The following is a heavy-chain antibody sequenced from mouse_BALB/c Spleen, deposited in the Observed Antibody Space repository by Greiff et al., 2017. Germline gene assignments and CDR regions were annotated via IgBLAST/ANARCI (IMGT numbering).Heavy chain of an antibody. J-gene: IGHJ4*01. Sequence: QVQLKQSGPGLVAPSQSLSITCTVSGFSLTSYDISWIRQPPGKGLEWLGVIWTGGGTNYNSAFMSRLSISKDNSKSQVFLKMNSLQTDDTAIYYCVRDEGIWSGNAMDYWGQGTSVTVSS. CDR3: VRDEGIWSGNAMDY. V-gene: IGHV2-9-2*01. D-gene: IGHD1-1*02. CDR2: IWTGGGT. CDR1: GFSLTSYD.